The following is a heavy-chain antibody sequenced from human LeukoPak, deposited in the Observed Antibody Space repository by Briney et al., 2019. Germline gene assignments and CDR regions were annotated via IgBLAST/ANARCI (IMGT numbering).Heavy chain of an antibody. Sequence: ASVKVSCKASGYTFTSYGISWVRQAPGQGLEWVGWISAYNGNTNYAQKLQGRVTMTTDTSTSTAYMELRSLRSDDTAVYYCAREDCSGGSCYLFDPWGQGTLVTVSS. CDR2: ISAYNGNT. D-gene: IGHD2-15*01. CDR1: GYTFTSYG. CDR3: AREDCSGGSCYLFDP. V-gene: IGHV1-18*04. J-gene: IGHJ5*02.